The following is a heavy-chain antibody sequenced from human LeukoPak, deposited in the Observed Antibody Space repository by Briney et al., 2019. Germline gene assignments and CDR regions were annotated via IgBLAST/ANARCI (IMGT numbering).Heavy chain of an antibody. CDR3: ARDGIVVVPAALGAFDI. CDR1: GFTFSSYA. D-gene: IGHD2-2*01. Sequence: GGSLRLSCAASGFTFSSYAMHWVRQAPGKGLEWVAVISYDGSNKYYADSVKGRFTISRDNSKNTLYLQMNSLRAEDTAVYYCARDGIVVVPAALGAFDIWGQGTMVTVSS. V-gene: IGHV3-30-3*01. CDR2: ISYDGSNK. J-gene: IGHJ3*02.